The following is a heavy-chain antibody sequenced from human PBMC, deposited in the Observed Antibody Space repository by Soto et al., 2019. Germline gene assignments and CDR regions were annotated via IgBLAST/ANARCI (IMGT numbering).Heavy chain of an antibody. D-gene: IGHD3-22*01. CDR3: AMRHSLDFYDRSINVS. CDR2: IYYSGNT. CDR1: GDSISSSNYY. Sequence: SETLSLTCTVSGDSISSSNYYWGWIRQPPGKGLEWIGSIYYSGNTFHNPSLKSRVTISVDTSKNQFSLKLTSVTAADTAMYYCAMRHSLDFYDRSINVSWGPGAQVTVST. J-gene: IGHJ4*02. V-gene: IGHV4-39*01.